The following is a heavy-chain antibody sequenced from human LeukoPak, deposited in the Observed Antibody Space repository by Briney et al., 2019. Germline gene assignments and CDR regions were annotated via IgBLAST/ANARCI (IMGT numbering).Heavy chain of an antibody. V-gene: IGHV3-7*04. J-gene: IGHJ4*02. Sequence: HPGGSLRLSCAPSGFNFSDSRMTWVRQGPGKGLQWVANINRDGSEKHFLDSVEGRFTISRDNARKSLYLQMSSLRPQDTAVYFCVRGDWYFESWGQGTLVTVSS. CDR2: INRDGSEK. CDR3: VRGDWYFES. D-gene: IGHD2-21*01. CDR1: GFNFSDSR.